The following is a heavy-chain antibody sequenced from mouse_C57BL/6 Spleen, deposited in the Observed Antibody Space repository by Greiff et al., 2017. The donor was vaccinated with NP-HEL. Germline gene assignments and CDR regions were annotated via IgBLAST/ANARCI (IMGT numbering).Heavy chain of an antibody. CDR3: ARQIYGSSPWWYFDV. Sequence: EVKLVESGGDLVKPGGSLKLSCAASGFTFSSYGMSWVRQTPDKRLEWVATISSGGSYTYYPDSVKGRFTISRDNAKNTLYLQMSSLKSEDTAMYYCARQIYGSSPWWYFDVWGTGTTVTVSS. J-gene: IGHJ1*03. V-gene: IGHV5-6*01. CDR2: ISSGGSYT. CDR1: GFTFSSYG. D-gene: IGHD1-1*01.